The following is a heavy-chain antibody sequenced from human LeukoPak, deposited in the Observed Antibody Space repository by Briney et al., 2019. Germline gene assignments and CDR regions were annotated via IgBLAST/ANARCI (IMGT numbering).Heavy chain of an antibody. D-gene: IGHD1-26*01. V-gene: IGHV3-15*01. CDR1: GFNFTNAW. J-gene: IGHJ4*02. Sequence: GGSLRLSCAASGFNFTNAWMTWVRQAPGKGLEWVGRIKSETDGGTIHYGAPVKGRFIISRDDSKNTVGLRMNSLKTEDTGAYYCTTSIVGTTAYWGQGTLVIVSS. CDR3: TTSIVGTTAY. CDR2: IKSETDGGTI.